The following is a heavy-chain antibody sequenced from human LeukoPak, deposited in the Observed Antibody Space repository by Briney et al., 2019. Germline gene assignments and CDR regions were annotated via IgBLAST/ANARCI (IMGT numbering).Heavy chain of an antibody. Sequence: GGSLRLSCAASGFTFSSYGMHWARQAPGKGLEWVAVIWNDGSDKYYADSVKGRFTISRDNSKNTLYLQMNSLRAEDTAVSYCAKPTRGSGSFLIDFWGQGTLVTVSS. CDR1: GFTFSSYG. V-gene: IGHV3-33*06. CDR3: AKPTRGSGSFLIDF. J-gene: IGHJ4*01. CDR2: IWNDGSDK. D-gene: IGHD1-26*01.